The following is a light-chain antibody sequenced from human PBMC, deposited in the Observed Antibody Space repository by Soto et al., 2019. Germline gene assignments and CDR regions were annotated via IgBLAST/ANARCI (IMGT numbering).Light chain of an antibody. CDR1: SSNIGTNT. V-gene: IGLV1-44*01. J-gene: IGLJ1*01. CDR2: INN. CDR3: AAWDDSLNGYV. Sequence: QSVLTQPPSASGTPGQRVTISCSGSSSNIGTNTVNWYQQLPGTAPKLLIYINNQRPSGGPYRFSVANSGASAALAISGRQSEDEDDYYCAAWDDSLNGYVFGTGTKLTVL.